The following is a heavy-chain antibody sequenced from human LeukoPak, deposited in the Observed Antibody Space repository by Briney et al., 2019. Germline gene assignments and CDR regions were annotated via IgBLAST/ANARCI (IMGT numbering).Heavy chain of an antibody. D-gene: IGHD5-18*01. CDR1: GFTFSSYG. CDR2: ISNDGSKK. J-gene: IGHJ4*02. CDR3: AKDRYSYAFEYSDS. Sequence: PGGSLRLSCAASGFTFSSYGMHWVGQAPGKGRDGGAVISNDGSKKYYADSVKGRFTISRDNSKNTLSLQVSSLRAVDTAVYYCAKDRYSYAFEYSDSWGQGTLVTVSS. V-gene: IGHV3-30*18.